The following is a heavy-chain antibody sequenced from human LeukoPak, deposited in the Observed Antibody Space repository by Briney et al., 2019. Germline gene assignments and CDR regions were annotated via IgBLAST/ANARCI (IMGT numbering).Heavy chain of an antibody. CDR3: ARTTHYYDSSGYVDAFDI. Sequence: PGGSLRPSCAASGFTFSSYAMSWVRQAPGKGLEWVSAISGSGGSTYYADSVKGRFTISRDNSKNTLYLQMNSLRAEDTAVYYCARTTHYYDSSGYVDAFDIWGQGTMVTVSS. CDR1: GFTFSSYA. J-gene: IGHJ3*02. D-gene: IGHD3-22*01. CDR2: ISGSGGST. V-gene: IGHV3-23*01.